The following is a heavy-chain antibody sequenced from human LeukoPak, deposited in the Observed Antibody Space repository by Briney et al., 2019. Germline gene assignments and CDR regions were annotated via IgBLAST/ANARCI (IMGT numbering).Heavy chain of an antibody. CDR2: ISGSGGDT. Sequence: PGGSLRLSCAASGFTFSIYAMSWVRQAPGKGLEWVSAISGSGGDTYYADSVKGRFTVSRDNPKNTLYLQMNSLRADDTAVYYCTNRNWEPNFDLWGQGTLVTVSS. J-gene: IGHJ4*02. D-gene: IGHD1-14*01. CDR3: TNRNWEPNFDL. V-gene: IGHV3-23*01. CDR1: GFTFSIYA.